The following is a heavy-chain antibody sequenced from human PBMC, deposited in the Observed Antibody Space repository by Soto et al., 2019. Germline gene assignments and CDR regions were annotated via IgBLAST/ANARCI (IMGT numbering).Heavy chain of an antibody. Sequence: VQLVQSGAEVKKPGSSVKVSCKASGGTFTSFPFSWVRQAPGQGLEWMGGIIPIFETTNYAQKFRGRLTSTADESTTTAYMELTSLTSADTAVYFWASEPGAYGRPYFDYWGQGTLVTVSS. V-gene: IGHV1-69*01. J-gene: IGHJ4*02. D-gene: IGHD3-10*01. CDR3: ASEPGAYGRPYFDY. CDR1: GGTFTSFP. CDR2: IIPIFETT.